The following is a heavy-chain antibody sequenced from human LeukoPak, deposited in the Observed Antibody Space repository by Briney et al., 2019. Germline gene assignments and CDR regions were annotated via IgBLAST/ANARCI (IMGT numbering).Heavy chain of an antibody. V-gene: IGHV4-59*01. CDR3: AALGDVSGAYLAY. CDR2: IYYSGNI. D-gene: IGHD3-10*01. Sequence: SETLSLTCSVSGDSTRSYYWSWIRQSPGKGLEWIGYIYYSGNIKYSPSLKSRVTISVDTSKNEVSLMLTSVTAADTAVYYCAALGDVSGAYLAYWGQGILVTVSS. CDR1: GDSTRSYY. J-gene: IGHJ4*02.